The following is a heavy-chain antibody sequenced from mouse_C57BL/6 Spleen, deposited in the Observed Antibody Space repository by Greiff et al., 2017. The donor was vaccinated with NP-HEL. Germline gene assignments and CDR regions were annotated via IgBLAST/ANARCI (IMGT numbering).Heavy chain of an antibody. CDR3: ARPWAY. CDR1: GFTFSDYG. Sequence: EVKLMESGGGLVQPGGSLKLSCAASGFTFSDYGMTWVRQAPRKGPAWVAFISNLAYSIYYADTVTGRFTISRENAKNTLYLEMSSLRSEDTAMYYCARPWAYWGQGTLVTVSA. V-gene: IGHV5-15*01. J-gene: IGHJ3*01. CDR2: ISNLAYSI.